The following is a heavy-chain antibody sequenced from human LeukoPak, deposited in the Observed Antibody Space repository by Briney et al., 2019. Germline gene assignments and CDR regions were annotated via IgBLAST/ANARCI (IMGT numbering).Heavy chain of an antibody. V-gene: IGHV4-39*01. CDR2: IYYSGST. Sequence: SETLSLTCTVSGGSISSSSYYWGWIRQPPGKGLERIGSIYYSGSTYYNPSLKSRVTISVDTSKNQFSLKLSSVTAADTAVYYCARLYGSGNDDWGQGTLVTVSS. CDR1: GGSISSSSYY. J-gene: IGHJ4*02. D-gene: IGHD3-10*01. CDR3: ARLYGSGNDD.